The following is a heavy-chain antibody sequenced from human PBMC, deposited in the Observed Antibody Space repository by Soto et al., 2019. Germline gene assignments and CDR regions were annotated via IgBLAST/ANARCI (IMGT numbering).Heavy chain of an antibody. V-gene: IGHV4-59*08. CDR3: ARRFGELSPAGLRY. Sequence: SETLSLTCTVSGGSISNYYWSWIRQPPGKGLEWIAYFYYTGSTNYNPSLRSRVTISVDTSKNQFSLKLSSVTAADTAVYYCARRFGELSPAGLRYWGQGTLVTVSS. CDR1: GGSISNYY. CDR2: FYYTGST. J-gene: IGHJ4*02. D-gene: IGHD3-10*01.